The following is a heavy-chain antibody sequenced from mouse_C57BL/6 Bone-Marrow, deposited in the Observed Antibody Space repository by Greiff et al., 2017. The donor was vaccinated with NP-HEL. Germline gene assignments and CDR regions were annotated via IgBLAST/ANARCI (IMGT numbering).Heavy chain of an antibody. CDR1: GYAFSSSW. Sequence: VKLQESGPELVKPGASVKISCKASGYAFSSSWMNWVKQRPGKGLEWIGRIYPGDGDTNYNGKFKGKATLTADKSSSTAYMQLSSLTSEDSAVYFCANNYYGSSFFDYWGQGTTLTVSS. J-gene: IGHJ2*01. D-gene: IGHD1-1*01. V-gene: IGHV1-82*01. CDR3: ANNYYGSSFFDY. CDR2: IYPGDGDT.